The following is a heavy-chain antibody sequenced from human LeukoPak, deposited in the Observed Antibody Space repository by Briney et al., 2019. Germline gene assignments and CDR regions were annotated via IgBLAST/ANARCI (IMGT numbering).Heavy chain of an antibody. Sequence: QAGGSLRLSCAASGFTVSSNYMRWVRQAPGKGLGWVSVFYSGGSTYYADSVKGRFTISRDNSKNTLYLQMNSLRAEDTAVYYCARDRVVVVVALYYYYGMDVWGQGTTVTVSS. CDR2: FYSGGST. D-gene: IGHD2-15*01. CDR3: ARDRVVVVVALYYYYGMDV. CDR1: GFTVSSNY. J-gene: IGHJ6*02. V-gene: IGHV3-53*05.